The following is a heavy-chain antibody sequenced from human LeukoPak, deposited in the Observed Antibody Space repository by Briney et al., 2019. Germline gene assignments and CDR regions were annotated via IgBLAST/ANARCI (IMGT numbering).Heavy chain of an antibody. Sequence: SETLSLTCAVSGYSISSGYYWGWIRQPPGKGLEWIGSIYHSGSTYHNPSLKSRVTISVDTSKNQFSLKLSSVTAADTAVYYCARHEGGSGWVYFDYWGQGTLVTVSS. CDR2: IYHSGST. D-gene: IGHD6-19*01. CDR3: ARHEGGSGWVYFDY. J-gene: IGHJ4*02. V-gene: IGHV4-38-2*01. CDR1: GYSISSGYY.